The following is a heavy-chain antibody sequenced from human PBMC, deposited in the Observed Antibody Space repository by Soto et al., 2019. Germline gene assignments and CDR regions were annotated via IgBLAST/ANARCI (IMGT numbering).Heavy chain of an antibody. CDR2: IKQDGSEK. Sequence: QPGGSLRLSCAASEFTCSSYWMSWVRQAPGKGLEWVANIKQDGSEKYYVDSVKGRFTISRDNAKNSLYLQMNSLRAEDTAVYYCARDPSIVATTGNYYYYSGMDVWGQGTTVTVSS. CDR3: ARDPSIVATTGNYYYYSGMDV. D-gene: IGHD5-12*01. CDR1: EFTCSSYW. V-gene: IGHV3-7*04. J-gene: IGHJ6*02.